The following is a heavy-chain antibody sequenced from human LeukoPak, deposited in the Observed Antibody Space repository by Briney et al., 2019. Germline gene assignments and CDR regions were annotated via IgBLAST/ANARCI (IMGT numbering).Heavy chain of an antibody. CDR2: IVVGSGNT. J-gene: IGHJ6*02. CDR3: AAGYCSGGSCYPYYYYGMDV. V-gene: IGHV1-58*01. Sequence: SVKVSCKASGFTFTSSAVQWVRQARGQRLEWIGWIVVGSGNTNYAQKLQERVTITRDMSTSTAYMELSSLRSEDTAVYYCAAGYCSGGSCYPYYYYGMDVWGQGTTVTVS. D-gene: IGHD2-15*01. CDR1: GFTFTSSA.